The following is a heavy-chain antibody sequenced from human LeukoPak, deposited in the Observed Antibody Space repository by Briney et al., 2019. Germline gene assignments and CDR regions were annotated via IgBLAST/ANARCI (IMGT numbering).Heavy chain of an antibody. CDR1: GFTFSRYW. D-gene: IGHD1-26*01. CDR3: ARDLGGIAGS. V-gene: IGHV3-74*01. CDR2: LNEDGRTT. J-gene: IGHJ1*01. Sequence: GGSLRLSCAASGFTFSRYWMHWVRQVPGKGLEWVSRLNEDGRTTTYADPVRGRFTIYRDNSKNTLYLQMNSLRAEDTALYYCARDLGGIAGSWGQGALVTVSS.